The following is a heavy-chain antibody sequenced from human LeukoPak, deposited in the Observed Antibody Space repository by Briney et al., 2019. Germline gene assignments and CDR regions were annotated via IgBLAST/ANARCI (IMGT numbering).Heavy chain of an antibody. CDR3: AAYSSGWYSTGNDAFDI. J-gene: IGHJ3*02. V-gene: IGHV1-8*01. Sequence: ASVKVSCKASGYTFTSYDINWVRQATGQGLEWMGWMNPNCGNTGYAQKFQGRVTMTRNTSISTAYMELSSLRSGDTAVYYCAAYSSGWYSTGNDAFDIWGQGTMVTVSS. CDR1: GYTFTSYD. CDR2: MNPNCGNT. D-gene: IGHD6-19*01.